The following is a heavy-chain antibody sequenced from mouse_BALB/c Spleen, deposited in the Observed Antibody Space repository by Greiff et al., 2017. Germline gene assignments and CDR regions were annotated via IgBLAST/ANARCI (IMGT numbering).Heavy chain of an antibody. CDR2: IWRGGST. D-gene: IGHD2-14*01. J-gene: IGHJ4*01. V-gene: IGHV2-5-1*01. CDR1: GFSFTSYG. CDR3: AKENYRYDVNCAMDY. Sequence: VQLQESGPSLVQPSQSLSITCTVSGFSFTSYGVHWVRQSPGKGLEWLVVIWRGGSTDYNAAFMSRLCITKDNSTCQVVFKMNSLQADDTAIYYCAKENYRYDVNCAMDYWGQGTTVTVSS.